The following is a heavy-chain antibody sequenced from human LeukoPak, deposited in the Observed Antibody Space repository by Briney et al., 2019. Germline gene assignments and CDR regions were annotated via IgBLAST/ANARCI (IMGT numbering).Heavy chain of an antibody. CDR2: INHSGST. CDR3: ARGRGYDILTGYYWIYFDY. CDR1: GGSFSGYY. V-gene: IGHV4-34*01. Sequence: SETLSLTCAVYGGSFSGYYWSWIRQPPGKGLEWIGEINHSGSTNYNPSLNSRVTISVDTSKNQFSLKLSSVTAADTAVYYCARGRGYDILTGYYWIYFDYWGQGTLVTVSS. D-gene: IGHD3-9*01. J-gene: IGHJ4*02.